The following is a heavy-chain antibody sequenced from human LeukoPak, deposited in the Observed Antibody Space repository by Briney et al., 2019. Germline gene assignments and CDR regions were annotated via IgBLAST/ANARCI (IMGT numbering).Heavy chain of an antibody. J-gene: IGHJ4*02. CDR1: GFNFRDYY. Sequence: GGSLRLSCVASGFNFRDYYMGWIRQAPGKGLEWVSYSSSSGSTIYYAASVKGRFTISRDNAKNSLYLQMNSLRTEDTAVYSCARYYYDSSGYYYFDYWGQGTLVTVSS. V-gene: IGHV3-11*01. CDR3: ARYYYDSSGYYYFDY. CDR2: SSSSGSTI. D-gene: IGHD3-22*01.